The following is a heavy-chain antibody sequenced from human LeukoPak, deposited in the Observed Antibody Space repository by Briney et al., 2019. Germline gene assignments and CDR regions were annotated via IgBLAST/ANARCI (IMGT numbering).Heavy chain of an antibody. Sequence: SETLSLTCTVSGGSISSSSYYWGWIRQPPGKGLEWIGSIYYSGSTYYNPSLKSRVTISVDTSKNQFSLKLSSVTAADTAVYYCARDRTVRGVADYWGQGTLVTVSS. V-gene: IGHV4-39*07. J-gene: IGHJ4*02. CDR3: ARDRTVRGVADY. D-gene: IGHD3-10*01. CDR2: IYYSGST. CDR1: GGSISSSSYY.